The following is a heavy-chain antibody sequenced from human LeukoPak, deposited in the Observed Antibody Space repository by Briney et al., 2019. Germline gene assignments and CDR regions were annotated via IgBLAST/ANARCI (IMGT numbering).Heavy chain of an antibody. Sequence: PGKSLRLSCAASGFTFSTYGMHWVRQAPGKGLEWVAAIWYDGSNKYYADSVKGRFTISRDNAKNTLFLQMNSLRAEDTAVYYCARADSSGSYYEVLDYWGQGTLVTVSS. V-gene: IGHV3-33*01. CDR1: GFTFSTYG. CDR2: IWYDGSNK. D-gene: IGHD3-22*01. CDR3: ARADSSGSYYEVLDY. J-gene: IGHJ4*02.